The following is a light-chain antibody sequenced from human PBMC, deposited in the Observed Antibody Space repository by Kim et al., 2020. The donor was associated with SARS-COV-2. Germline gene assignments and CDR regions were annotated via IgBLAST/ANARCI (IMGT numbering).Light chain of an antibody. CDR1: QGINNY. CDR3: QQLNSYPLI. CDR2: AAS. V-gene: IGKV1-9*01. J-gene: IGKJ4*01. Sequence: ASVGYRVTITCRASQGINNYLAWYQQKSGKAPKLLIYAASILESGVPSRFSSSGSGTDFTLTINSLQPEDFATYYCQQLNSYPLIFGGGTKVDIK.